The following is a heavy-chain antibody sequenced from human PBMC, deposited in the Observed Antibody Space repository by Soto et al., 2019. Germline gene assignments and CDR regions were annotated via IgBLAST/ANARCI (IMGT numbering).Heavy chain of an antibody. CDR3: ARQIHYISPFDY. V-gene: IGHV1-69*13. J-gene: IGHJ4*02. Sequence: GASVKVSCKASGGTFSSYAISWVRQAPGQGLEWMGGIIPIFGTANYAQKFQGRVTITADESTSTAYMELSSLRSEDTAVYYCARQIHYISPFDYWGQGTLVTVPS. CDR2: IIPIFGTA. D-gene: IGHD2-2*02. CDR1: GGTFSSYA.